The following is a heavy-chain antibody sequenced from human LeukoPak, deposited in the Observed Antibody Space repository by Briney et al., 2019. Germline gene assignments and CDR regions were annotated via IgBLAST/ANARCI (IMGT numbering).Heavy chain of an antibody. CDR1: GFTFSSYA. V-gene: IGHV3-23*01. CDR3: AHTDSYYFDSGMVS. Sequence: GGSLRLSCAASGFTFSSYAMSWVRQAPGKGLEWVSGISGSGGSTYYADSVEGRITISRDNAKNTLYLQMNSLRAEDTAVYYCAHTDSYYFDSGMVSWGQGALVTVSS. J-gene: IGHJ5*02. CDR2: ISGSGGST. D-gene: IGHD3-22*01.